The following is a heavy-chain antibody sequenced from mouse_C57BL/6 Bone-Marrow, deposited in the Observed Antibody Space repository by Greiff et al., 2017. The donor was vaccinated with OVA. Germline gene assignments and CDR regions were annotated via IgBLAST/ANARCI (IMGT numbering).Heavy chain of an antibody. CDR1: GFTFSDYY. CDR3: ARQDDGAWFAY. J-gene: IGHJ3*01. V-gene: IGHV5-12*01. CDR2: ISNGGGST. Sequence: EVMLVESGGGLVQPGGSLKLSCAASGFTFSDYYMYWVRQTPEKRLEWVAYISNGGGSTYYPDTVKGRFTISRDNAKNTLYLQMSRLKSEDTAMYYCARQDDGAWFAYWGQGTLVTVSA.